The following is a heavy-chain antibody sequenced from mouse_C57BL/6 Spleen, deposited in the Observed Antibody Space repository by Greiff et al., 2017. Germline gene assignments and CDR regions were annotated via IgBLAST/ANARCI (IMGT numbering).Heavy chain of an antibody. J-gene: IGHJ1*03. V-gene: IGHV2-6-1*01. Sequence: QVQLKESGPGLVAPSPSLSITCTVSGFSLTSYCVHWVRQPPGQGLEWLVVIWRDGSTTNYSALKSRLRITNDNSKSQVFLKMNSLQTDDTAMYYCARQGGRWYFDVWGTGTTVTVSS. CDR1: GFSLTSYC. CDR2: IWRDGST. CDR3: ARQGGRWYFDV.